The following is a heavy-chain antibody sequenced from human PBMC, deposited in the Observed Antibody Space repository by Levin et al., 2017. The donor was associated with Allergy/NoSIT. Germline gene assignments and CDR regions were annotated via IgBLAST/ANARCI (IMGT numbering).Heavy chain of an antibody. J-gene: IGHJ5*02. D-gene: IGHD2-15*01. Sequence: ASVKVSCKASGYTFTTYGISWVRQAPGQGLEWMGWVSPYNGNKNYIQKLQGRVTMTTDTSTTTAYMELRSLRSDDTAVYYCARDPNRDCSGGSCLHRGWLDPWGQGTLVTVSS. CDR2: VSPYNGNK. CDR3: ARDPNRDCSGGSCLHRGWLDP. V-gene: IGHV1-18*01. CDR1: GYTFTTYG.